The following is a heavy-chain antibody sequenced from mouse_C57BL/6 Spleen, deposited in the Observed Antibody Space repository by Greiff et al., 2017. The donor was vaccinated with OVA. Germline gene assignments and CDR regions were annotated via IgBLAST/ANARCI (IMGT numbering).Heavy chain of an antibody. Sequence: QVQLQQPGAELVKPGASVKLSCKASGYTFTSYWMNWVKQRPGRGLEWIGRIYPSSGGTKYNGKFKSKATLTVDKPSSTAYMQLSSLTSEDSAVSYYSRAYYYGSSPWFAYWGQGTLVTVSA. CDR1: GYTFTSYW. CDR2: IYPSSGGT. J-gene: IGHJ3*01. D-gene: IGHD1-1*01. V-gene: IGHV1-72*01. CDR3: SRAYYYGSSPWFAY.